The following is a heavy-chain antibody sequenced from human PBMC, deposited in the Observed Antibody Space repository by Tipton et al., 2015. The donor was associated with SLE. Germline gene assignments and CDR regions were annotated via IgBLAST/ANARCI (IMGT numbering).Heavy chain of an antibody. V-gene: IGHV4-39*07. CDR1: GGSIRSSRHF. J-gene: IGHJ4*02. CDR2: MYFSGNT. Sequence: TLSLTCTVSGGSIRSSRHFWGWIRQAPGKGLEWIGSMYFSGNTYYNPFLRSRVTISADTSKNQFSLKLTSVTAADTAVYYCARDPKYWGQGTLVIVSS. CDR3: ARDPKY.